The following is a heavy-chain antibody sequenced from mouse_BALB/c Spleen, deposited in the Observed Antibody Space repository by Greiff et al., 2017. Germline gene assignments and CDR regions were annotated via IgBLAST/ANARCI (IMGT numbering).Heavy chain of an antibody. J-gene: IGHJ2*01. Sequence: EVKLVESGGGLVQPGGSLKLSCAASGFDFSRYWMSWVRQAPGKGLEWIGEINPDSSTINYTPSLKDKFIISRDNAKNTLYLQMSKVRSEDTALYYCARQGITTVVAEDYWGQGTTLTVSS. CDR3: ARQGITTVVAEDY. D-gene: IGHD1-1*01. CDR2: INPDSSTI. V-gene: IGHV4-1*02. CDR1: GFDFSRYW.